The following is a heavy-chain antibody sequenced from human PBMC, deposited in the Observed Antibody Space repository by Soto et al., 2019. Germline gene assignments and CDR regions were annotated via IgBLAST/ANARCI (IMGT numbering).Heavy chain of an antibody. CDR1: GYTFTSYY. Sequence: ASVKVSCKASGYTFTSYYMHWVRQAPGQGLEWMGIINPSGGSTSYAQKFRGRVTMTRDTSTSTVYMELSSLRSEDTAVYYCARGSIVVVPAAIHAFDYWGQGTLVTVSS. J-gene: IGHJ4*02. V-gene: IGHV1-46*01. CDR3: ARGSIVVVPAAIHAFDY. D-gene: IGHD2-2*01. CDR2: INPSGGST.